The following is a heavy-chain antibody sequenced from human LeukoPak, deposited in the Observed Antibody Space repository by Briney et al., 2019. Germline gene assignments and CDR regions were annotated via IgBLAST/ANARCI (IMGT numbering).Heavy chain of an antibody. V-gene: IGHV3-30*03. CDR1: GFTFSSYG. CDR3: ARDPSNSGSYYVLDY. Sequence: GGSLRLSCAASGFTFSSYGMHWVRQAPGKGLEWVAVTSDGGSNKDYADSVKGRFTISRDNSKNTLFLQMNSLRPEDTAVYYCARDPSNSGSYYVLDYWGQGKLVTVSS. D-gene: IGHD1-26*01. J-gene: IGHJ4*02. CDR2: TSDGGSNK.